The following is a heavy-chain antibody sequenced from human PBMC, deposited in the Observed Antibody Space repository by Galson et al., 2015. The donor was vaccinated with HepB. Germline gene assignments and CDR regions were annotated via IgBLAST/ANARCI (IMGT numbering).Heavy chain of an antibody. CDR1: GYTFTTYA. CDR2: INAGNGNT. CDR3: ARDNSMVRGRPLGY. J-gene: IGHJ4*02. V-gene: IGHV1-3*01. D-gene: IGHD3-10*01. Sequence: SVKVSCKASGYTFTTYAMHWVRQAPGQRLEWMGWINAGNGNTKYSQKFQGRVTITRDTSASTAYMELSSLRSEDTAVYYCARDNSMVRGRPLGYWGQGTLVTVSS.